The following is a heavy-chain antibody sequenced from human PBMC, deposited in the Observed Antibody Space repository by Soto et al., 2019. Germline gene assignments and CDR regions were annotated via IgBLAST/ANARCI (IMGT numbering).Heavy chain of an antibody. J-gene: IGHJ4*02. D-gene: IGHD1-26*01. CDR1: GGSISSGGYY. Sequence: QVQLQESGPGLVKPSQTLSLSCSVSGGSISSGGYYWSWIRQHPGKGLEWIGYIYYSGSTNYHPSLKSRLTISVDTSKTQFSLKLNSVTAADTAVYYCGRASPGFVGATTIDFWGQGILVTVSS. CDR3: GRASPGFVGATTIDF. CDR2: IYYSGST. V-gene: IGHV4-31*02.